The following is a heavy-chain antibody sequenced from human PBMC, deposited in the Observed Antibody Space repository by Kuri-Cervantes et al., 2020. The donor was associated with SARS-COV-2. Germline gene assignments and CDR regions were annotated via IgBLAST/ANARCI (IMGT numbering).Heavy chain of an antibody. D-gene: IGHD3-3*01. CDR3: ARKGLWSGYLN. V-gene: IGHV4-61*08. Sequence: SETLSLTCTVSGGSISSGGYYWSWIRQPPGKGLEWIGYIYYSGSTYYNPSLKSRVTISVDTSKNQFSLKLSSVTAADTAVYYCARKGLWSGYLNWGQGTLVTVSS. J-gene: IGHJ4*02. CDR2: IYYSGST. CDR1: GGSISSGGYY.